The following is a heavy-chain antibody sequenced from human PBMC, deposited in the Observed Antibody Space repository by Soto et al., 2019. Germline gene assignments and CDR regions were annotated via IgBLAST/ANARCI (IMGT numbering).Heavy chain of an antibody. CDR1: GFSFDTYA. CDR3: AGWRYASGYFPFDL. Sequence: EVQLLESGGGMVQPGGSLRLSCAGSGFSFDTYAMSWVRQAPGRGLEWVATLTGTGVSVYYADSVKGRFTISRDNSKNTLYLHMNSLSVEDTALYFCAGWRYASGYFPFDLWGRGTLLTVSS. D-gene: IGHD3-22*01. CDR2: LTGTGVSV. V-gene: IGHV3-23*01. J-gene: IGHJ2*01.